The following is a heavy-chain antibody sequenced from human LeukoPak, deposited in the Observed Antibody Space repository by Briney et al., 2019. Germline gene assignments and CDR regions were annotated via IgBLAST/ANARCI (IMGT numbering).Heavy chain of an antibody. D-gene: IGHD4-17*01. Sequence: EASVRDSCKASGYTFTNSGITWVRQAPGQGLEWMGWISPYKGDRNYAQSLQGRVTMTTDTSTSTAYKEVRSLRSDDTAVYYCATEGGWQPADYCENFYWGQGTLVTVSS. CDR3: ATEGGWQPADYCENFY. V-gene: IGHV1-18*01. CDR1: GYTFTNSG. CDR2: ISPYKGDR. J-gene: IGHJ4*02.